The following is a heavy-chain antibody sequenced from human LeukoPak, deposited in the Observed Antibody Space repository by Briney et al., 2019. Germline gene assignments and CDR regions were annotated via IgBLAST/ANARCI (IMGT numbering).Heavy chain of an antibody. CDR3: ARTEAHSGYFDY. J-gene: IGHJ4*02. Sequence: GSLRLSCAASGFTFSSYAMHWVRQAPGKGLEWVAVISYDGSNKYYADSVKGRFTISRDNSKNTLYLQMNGLRAEDTAVYYCARTEAHSGYFDYWGQGILVTVSS. D-gene: IGHD1-26*01. CDR1: GFTFSSYA. V-gene: IGHV3-30-3*01. CDR2: ISYDGSNK.